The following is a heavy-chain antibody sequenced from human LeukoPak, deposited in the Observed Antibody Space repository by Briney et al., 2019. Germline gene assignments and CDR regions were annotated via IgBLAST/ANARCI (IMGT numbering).Heavy chain of an antibody. CDR3: ARLGVAGDPSSAEYFQH. D-gene: IGHD6-19*01. J-gene: IGHJ1*01. CDR1: GYTFTSYA. Sequence: ASVKVSCKASGYTFTSYAITWVRQAPGQGLDWMGWISLYNPKTNYAQEFQGRVTITTDTSTSTAYMELMSLRSDDTAVYYCARLGVAGDPSSAEYFQHWGQGTLVIVSS. V-gene: IGHV1-18*01. CDR2: ISLYNPKT.